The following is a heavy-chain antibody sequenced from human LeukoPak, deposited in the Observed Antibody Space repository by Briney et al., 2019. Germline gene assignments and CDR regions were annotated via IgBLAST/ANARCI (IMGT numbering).Heavy chain of an antibody. Sequence: EASVKVSCKASGGTFSSYAISWVRQAPGQGLEWMGGIIPIFGTANYAQKFQGRVTITADESTSTAYMELSSLRSEDTAVYYCARDPVVVVAAFYYYYYGMDVWGQGTTVTVSS. CDR2: IIPIFGTA. CDR1: GGTFSSYA. D-gene: IGHD2-15*01. J-gene: IGHJ6*02. V-gene: IGHV1-69*13. CDR3: ARDPVVVVAAFYYYYYGMDV.